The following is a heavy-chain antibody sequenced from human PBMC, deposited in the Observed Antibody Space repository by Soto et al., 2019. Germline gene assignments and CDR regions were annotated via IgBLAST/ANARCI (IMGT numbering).Heavy chain of an antibody. Sequence: PSETLSLTCTVSGGSISSYYWSWIRQPPGKGLEWIGYIYYSGSTNYNPSLKSRVTISVDTSKNQFSLKLSSVTAADTAVYYCARHLLLYYYDSSGYYLSDAFDIWGQGTMVT. CDR2: IYYSGST. V-gene: IGHV4-59*08. J-gene: IGHJ3*02. CDR3: ARHLLLYYYDSSGYYLSDAFDI. D-gene: IGHD3-22*01. CDR1: GGSISSYY.